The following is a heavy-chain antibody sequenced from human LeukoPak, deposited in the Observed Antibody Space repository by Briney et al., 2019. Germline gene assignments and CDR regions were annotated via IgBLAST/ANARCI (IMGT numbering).Heavy chain of an antibody. CDR1: GFTFSNYN. CDR2: ITRGSIYT. V-gene: IGHV3-21*01. J-gene: IGHJ4*02. Sequence: GGSLRLSCAASGFTFSNYNMNWVRQTPGKGLEWVSSITRGSIYTFYADSVRGRFTISRDNARNSLFLQMNSLRAEDTAVYYCARVSRGKWELLGAHDYWGQGTLVTVSS. D-gene: IGHD1-26*01. CDR3: ARVSRGKWELLGAHDY.